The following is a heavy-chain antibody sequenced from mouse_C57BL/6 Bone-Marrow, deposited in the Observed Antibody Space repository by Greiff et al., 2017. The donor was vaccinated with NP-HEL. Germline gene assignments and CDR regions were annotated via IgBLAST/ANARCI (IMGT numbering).Heavy chain of an antibody. CDR3: ARDRGGAMDY. J-gene: IGHJ4*01. Sequence: QVQLKQPGAELVMPGASVKLSCKASGYTFTSYWMHWVKQRPGQGLEWIGEIDPSDSYTNYNQKFKGKSTLTVDKSSSTAYMQLSSLTSEDSAVYYCARDRGGAMDYGGQGTSVTVSS. CDR2: IDPSDSYT. V-gene: IGHV1-69*01. CDR1: GYTFTSYW.